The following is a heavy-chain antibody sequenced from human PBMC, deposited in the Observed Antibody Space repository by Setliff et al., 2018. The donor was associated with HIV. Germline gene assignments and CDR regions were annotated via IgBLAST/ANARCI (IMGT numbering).Heavy chain of an antibody. CDR3: ATLTNFDH. CDR1: GFDFTKYW. J-gene: IGHJ4*02. Sequence: PGESLTLSCKASGFDFTKYWIGWVRQMPGKGLEWMGIVYGGDSDTRYNPSFEGQVTMSADRSITTAYLQWSRLKASDTAMYYCATLTNFDHWGQGTLVTVSS. D-gene: IGHD7-27*01. V-gene: IGHV5-51*01. CDR2: VYGGDSDT.